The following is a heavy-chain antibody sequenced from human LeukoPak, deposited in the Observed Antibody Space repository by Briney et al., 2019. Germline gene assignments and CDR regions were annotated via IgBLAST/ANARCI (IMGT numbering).Heavy chain of an antibody. CDR1: GFTFSHYG. D-gene: IGHD4-23*01. Sequence: GGSLRLSCAASGFTFSHYGIHWVRQAPGKGLEWVAVIWFDGSKTYYVDSVKGRFTISRDNSKNTLYLQMNSLKTEDAAVYFCTTAPPVGWQLPDANDYWGQGTLVTVSS. V-gene: IGHV3-33*01. CDR3: TTAPPVGWQLPDANDY. CDR2: IWFDGSKT. J-gene: IGHJ4*02.